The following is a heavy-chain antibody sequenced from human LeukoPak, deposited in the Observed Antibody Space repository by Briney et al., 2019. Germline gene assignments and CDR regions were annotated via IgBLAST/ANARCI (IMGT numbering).Heavy chain of an antibody. Sequence: ASVKVSCKASGYIFTGYYMHWVRQAPGQGLEWMGWINPNSGDTNYAQKFQGRVTMTRDMSTSTVYMELSSLRSEDTAVYYCARGNYCSGGSCYWFDPWGQGTLVTVSS. D-gene: IGHD2-15*01. V-gene: IGHV1-2*02. CDR1: GYIFTGYY. J-gene: IGHJ5*02. CDR2: INPNSGDT. CDR3: ARGNYCSGGSCYWFDP.